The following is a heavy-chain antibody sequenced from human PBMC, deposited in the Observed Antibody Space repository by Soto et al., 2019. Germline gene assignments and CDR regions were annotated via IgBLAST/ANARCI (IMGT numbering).Heavy chain of an antibody. D-gene: IGHD1-26*01. J-gene: IGHJ6*02. V-gene: IGHV3-30*18. CDR3: AKVSGSYAGGMDV. CDR2: ISYDGSNK. Sequence: QVQLVESGGGVVQPGRSLRLSCAASGFTFSSYGMHWVRQAPGKGLEWVAVISYDGSNKYYADSVKGRFTISRDNSKNTLYLQMNSRRAEDTAVYYCAKVSGSYAGGMDVLGQGTTVTVSS. CDR1: GFTFSSYG.